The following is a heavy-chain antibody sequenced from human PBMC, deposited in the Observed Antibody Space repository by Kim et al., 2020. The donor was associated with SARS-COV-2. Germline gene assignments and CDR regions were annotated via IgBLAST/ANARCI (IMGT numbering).Heavy chain of an antibody. D-gene: IGHD1-7*01. V-gene: IGHV1-3*01. J-gene: IGHJ4*02. CDR2: MNAANRNT. CDR1: GFTFTNYG. Sequence: ASVKVSCKASGFTFTNYGIHWVRQAPGERLEWMGWMNAANRNTKYSQRFQGRVTFTRDTSATTAYMELSRLTSEDTAVYYCARAQELDYWGQGTLVIVSS. CDR3: ARAQELDY.